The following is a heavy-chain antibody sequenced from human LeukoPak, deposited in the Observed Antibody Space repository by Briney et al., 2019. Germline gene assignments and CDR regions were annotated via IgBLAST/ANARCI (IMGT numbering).Heavy chain of an antibody. D-gene: IGHD3-22*01. Sequence: PGGSLRLSCVASGFTFTNYGMMWVRQAPGKGLVWVSYINSDGRSTTYADSVKGRFTISRDNAKNTLYLQMSSLRAEDTAVYYCARDDSSGYCLYWGQGTLVTVSS. CDR2: INSDGRST. CDR3: ARDDSSGYCLY. V-gene: IGHV3-74*01. J-gene: IGHJ4*02. CDR1: GFTFTNYG.